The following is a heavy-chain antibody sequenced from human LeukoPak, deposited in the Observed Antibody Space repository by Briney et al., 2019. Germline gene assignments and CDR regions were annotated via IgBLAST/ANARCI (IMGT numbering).Heavy chain of an antibody. CDR1: GYTFTGYY. CDR3: GRDRSIVGGYYFDY. CDR2: INPNSGGT. D-gene: IGHD1-26*01. J-gene: IGHJ4*02. Sequence: ASVKVSCKASGYTFTGYYMHWVRQARGQGLEWMGWINPNSGGTNYAQKFQGRVTMTRDTSISTAYMELSRLRSDDTAVYYCGRDRSIVGGYYFDYWGQGTLVTVSS. V-gene: IGHV1-2*02.